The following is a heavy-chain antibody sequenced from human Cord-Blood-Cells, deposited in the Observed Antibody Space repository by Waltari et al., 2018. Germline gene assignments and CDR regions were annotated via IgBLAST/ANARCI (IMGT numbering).Heavy chain of an antibody. CDR2: INPNSGGT. D-gene: IGHD6-6*01. Sequence: QVQLVQSGAEVKKPGASVKVSCKASGYTFTGYYMHWVRQAPGQGLEWMGRINPNSGGTNYAQKFQGRVTMTRHTSISTAYMELSRLRSDDTAVYYCAIHLIAARPHYFDYWGQGTLVTVSS. V-gene: IGHV1-2*06. J-gene: IGHJ4*02. CDR1: GYTFTGYY. CDR3: AIHLIAARPHYFDY.